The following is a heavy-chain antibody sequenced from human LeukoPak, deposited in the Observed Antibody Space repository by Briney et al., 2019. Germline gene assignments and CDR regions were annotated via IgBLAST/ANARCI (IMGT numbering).Heavy chain of an antibody. V-gene: IGHV3-30*04. CDR1: GFTFSSYA. D-gene: IGHD1-26*01. CDR2: ISYDGSNK. CDR3: AKDQRGGSYSAYYFDY. Sequence: GRSLRLSCAASGFTFSSYAMHWVRQAPGKGLEWVAVISYDGSNKYYADSVKGRFTISRDNSKNTLYLQMNSLRAEDTAVYYCAKDQRGGSYSAYYFDYWGQGTLVTVSS. J-gene: IGHJ4*02.